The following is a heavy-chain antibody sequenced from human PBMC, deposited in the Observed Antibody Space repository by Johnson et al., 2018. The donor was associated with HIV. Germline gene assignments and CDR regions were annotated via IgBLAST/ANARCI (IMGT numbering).Heavy chain of an antibody. D-gene: IGHD6-19*01. CDR3: ARDRPSGWPDAFDI. Sequence: EKLVESGGGLVQPGGSLRLSCAASGFTVSSNYMRWVRQAPGKGMERVSVIYSGGSPYYADSVKGRFTISRDNSKNTLYLKMNSLRPEDTAVYYCARDRPSGWPDAFDIGGQGTMVTVSS. J-gene: IGHJ3*02. CDR2: IYSGGSP. CDR1: GFTVSSNY. V-gene: IGHV3-66*02.